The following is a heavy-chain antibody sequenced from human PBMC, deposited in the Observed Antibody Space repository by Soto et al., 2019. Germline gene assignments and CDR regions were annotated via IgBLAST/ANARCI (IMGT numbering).Heavy chain of an antibody. V-gene: IGHV3-23*01. D-gene: IGHD4-17*01. Sequence: AASGFIFSSYAMNWVRQAPGKGLEWVSAIRGSGGSTYYADSVKGRFTISRDNSKNTLYLQMNSLRAEDTAVYYCYGANNYHTPTVDYWGQGTLVTVSS. J-gene: IGHJ4*02. CDR1: GFIFSSYA. CDR2: IRGSGGST. CDR3: YGANNYHTPTVDY.